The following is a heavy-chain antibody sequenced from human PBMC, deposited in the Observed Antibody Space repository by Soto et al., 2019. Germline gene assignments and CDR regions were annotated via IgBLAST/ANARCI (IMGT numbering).Heavy chain of an antibody. CDR2: IKNKPHSYTT. D-gene: IGHD3-10*01. V-gene: IGHV3-72*01. CDR3: AREFGIGAVEDFLDV. Sequence: EVQLVESGGGLVQPGGSLRLSCAASGFSFSDHFIDWVRQAPGKGLEWIGRIKNKPHSYTTQYAASVEGIFTISRDDSKKLVFLQMNSLKTEDTAVYCCAREFGIGAVEDFLDVWGQGTTVTVSS. CDR1: GFSFSDHF. J-gene: IGHJ6*02.